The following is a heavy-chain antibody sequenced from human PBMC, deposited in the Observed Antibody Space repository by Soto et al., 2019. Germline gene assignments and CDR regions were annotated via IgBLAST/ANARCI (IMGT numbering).Heavy chain of an antibody. CDR3: ARGNHRWLQLWYFDL. V-gene: IGHV1-69*12. J-gene: IGHJ2*01. Sequence: QVQLVQSGAEVKKPGASVKVSCKASGGTFSNYPISWVRQATGQGLEWIGGIIPIFGTVTYAQKFQVRVTITADECTSAAYMELSSLRSEDTAVYFCARGNHRWLQLWYFDLWGRGTLVTVSS. CDR1: GGTFSNYP. CDR2: IIPIFGTV. D-gene: IGHD5-12*01.